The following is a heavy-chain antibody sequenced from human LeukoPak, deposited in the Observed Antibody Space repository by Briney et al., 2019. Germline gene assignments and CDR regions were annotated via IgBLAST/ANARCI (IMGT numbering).Heavy chain of an antibody. J-gene: IGHJ5*02. D-gene: IGHD3-3*01. V-gene: IGHV1-8*01. CDR3: ARGRFYDFWSGYYAGNWFDP. CDR2: MNPNSGNT. CDR1: GYTFTSYD. Sequence: ASVKVSCKAPGYTFTSYDINWVRQATGQGLEWMGWMNPNSGNTGYAQKFQGRVTMTRNTSISTAYMELSSLRSEDTAVYYCARGRFYDFWSGYYAGNWFDPWGQGTLVTVSS.